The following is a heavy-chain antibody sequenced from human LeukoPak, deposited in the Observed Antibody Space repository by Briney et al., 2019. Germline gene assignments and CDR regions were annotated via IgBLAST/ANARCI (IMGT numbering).Heavy chain of an antibody. CDR2: IDKTGGAT. D-gene: IGHD6-19*01. CDR1: GLTFSTYA. V-gene: IGHV3-23*01. CDR3: AKEAGVAGKYDP. J-gene: IGHJ5*02. Sequence: GGSLRLSCAVSGLTFSTYAMTWVLQAPGKGLEWVSSIDKTGGATTYTDSVKGRFTISRDNSKNTLYLQMTSLRADDTAIYYCAKEAGVAGKYDPWGQGTLVIVSS.